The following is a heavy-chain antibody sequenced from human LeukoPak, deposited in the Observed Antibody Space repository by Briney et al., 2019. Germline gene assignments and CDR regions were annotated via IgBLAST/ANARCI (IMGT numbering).Heavy chain of an antibody. Sequence: LGESLKISCKGSGYSFTYYWIAWVRQMPGKGLEWMGIIYPGDSDTRYRPSFQGQVTISVDKSISTAYLQWSSLKASDTAMYYCARQDGNSKYYFDYWGQGTLVTVSS. CDR1: GYSFTYYW. CDR2: IYPGDSDT. J-gene: IGHJ4*02. CDR3: ARQDGNSKYYFDY. D-gene: IGHD1-1*01. V-gene: IGHV5-51*01.